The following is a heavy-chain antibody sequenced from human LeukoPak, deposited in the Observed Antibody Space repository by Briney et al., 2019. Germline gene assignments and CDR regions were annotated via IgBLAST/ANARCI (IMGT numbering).Heavy chain of an antibody. CDR3: ARSDVAVYYYYYGMDV. V-gene: IGHV3-21*01. J-gene: IGHJ6*02. Sequence: GGSLRLSCAASGFTFSSYSMNWVRQAPGKGLEWVSSISSSSSYIYYADSVKGRFTISRDNAKNSLYLQMNSLRAEDTAVYYCARSDVAVYYYYYGMDVWAKGPRSPSP. CDR2: ISSSSSYI. CDR1: GFTFSSYS. D-gene: IGHD6-19*01.